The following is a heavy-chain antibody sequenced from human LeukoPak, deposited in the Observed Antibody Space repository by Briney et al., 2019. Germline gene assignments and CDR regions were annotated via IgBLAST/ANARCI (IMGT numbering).Heavy chain of an antibody. D-gene: IGHD3-10*01. J-gene: IGHJ5*02. Sequence: PGGSLRLSCAASGFTFSSYGMHWVRQAPGKGLEWVAFIRYDGSNKYYADSVKGRFTISRDNSKNTLYLQMNSLRAEDTAVYYCAKEVTMVRGVIDDWFDPWGQGTLVTVSS. CDR1: GFTFSSYG. CDR2: IRYDGSNK. CDR3: AKEVTMVRGVIDDWFDP. V-gene: IGHV3-30*02.